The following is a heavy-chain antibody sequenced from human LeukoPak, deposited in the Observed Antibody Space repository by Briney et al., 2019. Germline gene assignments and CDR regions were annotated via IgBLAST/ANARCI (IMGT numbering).Heavy chain of an antibody. CDR3: ARWTWNYDY. CDR1: GFTFSNYW. D-gene: IGHD1-1*01. Sequence: PGGSLRLSCAASGFTFSNYWMSWVRQAPGKGLEWVAHINKDGSEKYYVDSVKGRFTISRDNAKNSLYLQMNSLRAEDTALYYCARWTWNYDYWGQGTLVTVSS. V-gene: IGHV3-7*03. J-gene: IGHJ4*02. CDR2: INKDGSEK.